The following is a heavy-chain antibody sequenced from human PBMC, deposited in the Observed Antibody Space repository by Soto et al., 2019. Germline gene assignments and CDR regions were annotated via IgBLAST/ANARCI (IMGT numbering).Heavy chain of an antibody. V-gene: IGHV3-23*01. CDR2: ISGSGSDT. Sequence: PGGSLRLSCAASAFTFSAYAVTWVRQAPGMGLEWVSTISGSGSDTWYADSVKGRFTVSRDNSQNALFLEMSSLRAEDTAVYYCAKAWLSHFYYYGMDVWGQGTTVTVSS. D-gene: IGHD3-22*01. CDR1: AFTFSAYA. CDR3: AKAWLSHFYYYGMDV. J-gene: IGHJ6*02.